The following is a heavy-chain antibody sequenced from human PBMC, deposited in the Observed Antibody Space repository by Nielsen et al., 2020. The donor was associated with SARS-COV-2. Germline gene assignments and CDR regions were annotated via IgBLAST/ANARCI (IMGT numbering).Heavy chain of an antibody. CDR2: ISSSGSTI. Sequence: GGSLTLSCAASGFTFSDYYMSWIRQAPGKGLEWVSYISSSGSTIYYADSVKGRFTVSRDNAENSLHLQMNSLRPEDTAVYYCAREGNSLYEGYERVFDHWGQGTLVTVSS. J-gene: IGHJ4*02. D-gene: IGHD3-16*01. V-gene: IGHV3-11*04. CDR1: GFTFSDYY. CDR3: AREGNSLYEGYERVFDH.